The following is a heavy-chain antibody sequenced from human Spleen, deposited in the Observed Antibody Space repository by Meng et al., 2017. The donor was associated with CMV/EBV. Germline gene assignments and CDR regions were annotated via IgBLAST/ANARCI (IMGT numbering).Heavy chain of an antibody. CDR1: GFTFRDYY. V-gene: IGHV3-11*04. CDR3: AKDSTAMVPIDY. Sequence: GESLKISCAASGFTFRDYYMSWIRQAPGKGLEWVSYISGSGNTIYYAESVKGRFTISRDNAKNSLYLQMNSLRAEDTAVYYCAKDSTAMVPIDYWGQGTLVTVSS. J-gene: IGHJ4*02. D-gene: IGHD5-18*01. CDR2: ISGSGNTI.